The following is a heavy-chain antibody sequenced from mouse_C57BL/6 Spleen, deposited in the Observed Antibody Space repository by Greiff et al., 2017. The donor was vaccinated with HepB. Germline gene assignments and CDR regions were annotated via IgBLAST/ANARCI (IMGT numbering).Heavy chain of an antibody. CDR2: INPSTGGT. CDR1: GYSFTGYY. V-gene: IGHV1-42*01. D-gene: IGHD2-4*01. CDR3: ARSGYDYDGFAY. Sequence: EVQLQQSGPELVKPGASVKISCKASGYSFTGYYMNWVKQSPEKSLEWIGEINPSTGGTTYNQKFKAKATLTVDKSSSTAYMQLKSLTSEDSAVYYCARSGYDYDGFAYWGQGTLVTVSA. J-gene: IGHJ3*01.